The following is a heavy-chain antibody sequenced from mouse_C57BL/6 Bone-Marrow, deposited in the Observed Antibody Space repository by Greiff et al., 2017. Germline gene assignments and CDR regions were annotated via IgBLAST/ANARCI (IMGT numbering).Heavy chain of an antibody. V-gene: IGHV1-69*01. CDR1: GYTFTSYW. Sequence: VQLQQPGAELVMPGASVKLSCKASGYTFTSYWMHWVKQRPGQGLEWIGEIDPSDSYTNYNQKFKGKSTLTVDKSSSTAYMQLSSLTSEDSAVYYCARDRGYDEGFIAYWGQGTLVTVSA. J-gene: IGHJ3*01. CDR3: ARDRGYDEGFIAY. D-gene: IGHD2-2*01. CDR2: IDPSDSYT.